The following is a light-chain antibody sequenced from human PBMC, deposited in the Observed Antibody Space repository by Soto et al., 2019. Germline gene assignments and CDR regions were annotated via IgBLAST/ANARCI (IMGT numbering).Light chain of an antibody. Sequence: QSVLTQPPSVSGAPGQRVTISCTGSSSNIGAGFDVHWYQQLPGTAPKLLIYGNNNRPSGVPDRFSGSKSGTSASLAITGLQAQAEADYYCQSYDSSLSAPVVFGGGTKLTVL. V-gene: IGLV1-40*01. CDR3: QSYDSSLSAPVV. CDR2: GNN. CDR1: SSNIGAGFD. J-gene: IGLJ2*01.